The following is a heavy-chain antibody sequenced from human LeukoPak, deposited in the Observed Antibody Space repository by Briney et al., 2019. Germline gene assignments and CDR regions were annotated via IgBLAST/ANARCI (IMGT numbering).Heavy chain of an antibody. CDR3: VRGANRYDP. V-gene: IGHV4-59*01. CDR1: GGSISNYY. J-gene: IGHJ5*02. Sequence: SETLSLTCTVSGGSISNYYWSWIRQPPGKGLEWIGYINYSGSTNYNPSLKSRVIISVDTSKNQFSLKLNSVTAADTAVYYCVRGANRYDPWGQGTLVTVSS. CDR2: INYSGST.